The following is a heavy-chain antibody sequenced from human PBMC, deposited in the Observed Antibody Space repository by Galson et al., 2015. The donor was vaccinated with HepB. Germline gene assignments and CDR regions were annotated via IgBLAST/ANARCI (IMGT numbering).Heavy chain of an antibody. V-gene: IGHV3-30*03. CDR3: ARGGSWSGVH. CDR1: GFTFSTYG. CDR2: VSSDGSGK. J-gene: IGHJ4*02. D-gene: IGHD6-13*01. Sequence: SLRFSCAASGFTFSTYGMHWVRQAPGKGLQWVAAVSSDGSGKYYVDSVKGRFTISRDNSHNTLYLQMNSLRAEDTAVYYCARGGSWSGVHWGQGTLVTVSS.